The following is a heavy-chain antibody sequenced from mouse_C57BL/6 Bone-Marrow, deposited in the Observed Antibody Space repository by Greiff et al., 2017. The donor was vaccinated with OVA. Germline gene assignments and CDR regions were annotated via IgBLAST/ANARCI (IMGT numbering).Heavy chain of an antibody. D-gene: IGHD1-2*01. CDR3: ARCGYSRDYLDY. Sequence: QVQLKESGPGLVQPSQSLSITCTVSGFSLTSYGVHWVRQSPGKGLEWLGVIWSGGSTDYNAAFISRLSISKDNSKSQVFFKMNILQADDTAIYYCARCGYSRDYLDYWGQGTTRTVSS. V-gene: IGHV2-2*01. CDR1: GFSLTSYG. CDR2: IWSGGST. J-gene: IGHJ2*01.